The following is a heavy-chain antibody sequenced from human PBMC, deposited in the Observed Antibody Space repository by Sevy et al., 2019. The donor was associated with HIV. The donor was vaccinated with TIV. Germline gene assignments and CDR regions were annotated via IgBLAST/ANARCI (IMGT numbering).Heavy chain of an antibody. CDR1: GFTFSSYA. D-gene: IGHD3-22*01. CDR2: ISYDGSNK. CDR3: ARDPGVIVVVRGYFDY. J-gene: IGHJ4*02. V-gene: IGHV3-30-3*01. Sequence: GGSLRLSCAASGFTFSSYAMHWVRQAPGKGLEWVAVISYDGSNKYYADSVKGRFTISRDNSKNMLYLQMNSLRAEDTAVYYCARDPGVIVVVRGYFDYWGQGTLVTVSS.